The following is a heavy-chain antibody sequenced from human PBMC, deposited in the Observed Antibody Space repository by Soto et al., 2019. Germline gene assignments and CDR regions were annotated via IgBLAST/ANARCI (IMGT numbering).Heavy chain of an antibody. CDR1: GFTFDDYA. J-gene: IGHJ5*02. Sequence: PGGSLRLSCAASGFTFDDYAMHWVRQPPGKGLEWVSGISWNSGSIGYADSVKGRFTISRDNAKNSLYLQMNSLRAEDTALYYCAKDMIIAYYGSGIPWFDPWGQGTLVTVSS. D-gene: IGHD3-10*01. CDR2: ISWNSGSI. CDR3: AKDMIIAYYGSGIPWFDP. V-gene: IGHV3-9*01.